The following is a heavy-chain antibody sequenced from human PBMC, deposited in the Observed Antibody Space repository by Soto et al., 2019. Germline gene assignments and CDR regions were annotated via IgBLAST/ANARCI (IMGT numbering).Heavy chain of an antibody. Sequence: EVHLLESGGGLVQPGGSLRLFCAASGFSFNIYAMKWVRQAPGKGLECVSAISAGGGNTYYADSVKGRFTISRDNSKNTLYLQMNSLRADDTAVYYCAKAPTYDYYYYMDVWGKGTTVTVSS. CDR1: GFSFNIYA. J-gene: IGHJ6*03. CDR2: ISAGGGNT. V-gene: IGHV3-23*01. CDR3: AKAPTYDYYYYMDV.